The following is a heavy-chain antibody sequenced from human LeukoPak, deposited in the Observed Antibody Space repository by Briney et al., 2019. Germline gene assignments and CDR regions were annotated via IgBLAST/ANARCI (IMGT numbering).Heavy chain of an antibody. V-gene: IGHV5-51*01. J-gene: IGHJ4*02. CDR3: ARLRGYCSGGSCYFDY. CDR2: INPGDSDI. CDR1: GYTFTTFW. D-gene: IGHD2-15*01. Sequence: GESLKISCKGSGYTFTTFWIGWVRQMPGKGLEWMGIINPGDSDIRDSPSFQGQVTISADKFISTAYLQWSSLKASDTAMYYCARLRGYCSGGSCYFDYWGQGTLVTVSS.